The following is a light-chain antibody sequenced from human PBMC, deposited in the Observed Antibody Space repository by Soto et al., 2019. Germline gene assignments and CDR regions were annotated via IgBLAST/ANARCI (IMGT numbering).Light chain of an antibody. Sequence: ESVLTQSPGTLSLSPGERATLSCRASQSVSSSYLAWYQQKPGQAPRLLIYGASTRATGIPDRFTGSGSGTDFTLTIARLEPEDFAVYYCQQYGGPVPWTFGQGTKVDIK. CDR3: QQYGGPVPWT. V-gene: IGKV3-20*01. CDR1: QSVSSSY. J-gene: IGKJ1*01. CDR2: GAS.